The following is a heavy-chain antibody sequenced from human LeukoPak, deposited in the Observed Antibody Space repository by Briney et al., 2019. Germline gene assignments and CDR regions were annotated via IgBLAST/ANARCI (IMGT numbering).Heavy chain of an antibody. CDR3: ARDRDVGSGYFDY. CDR1: GFTVSSNY. J-gene: IGHJ4*02. Sequence: GGSLRLSCAASGFTVSSNYMGWVRQAPGKGLEWVSVIHSGGNTYYADSVKGRFTISRDNSKNTLLLQMNSLRAEDTAVYYCARDRDVGSGYFDYWGQGTLATVSS. D-gene: IGHD1-26*01. CDR2: IHSGGNT. V-gene: IGHV3-53*01.